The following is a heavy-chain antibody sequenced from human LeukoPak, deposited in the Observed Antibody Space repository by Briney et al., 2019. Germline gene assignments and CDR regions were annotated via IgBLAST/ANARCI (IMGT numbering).Heavy chain of an antibody. CDR1: GGTFSSYA. D-gene: IGHD6-19*01. CDR3: ARNGRIAVTLDY. V-gene: IGHV1-69*01. CDR2: IIPIFGTA. J-gene: IGHJ4*02. Sequence: SVKVSCKASGGTFSSYAISWVRQAPGQGLEWMGGIIPIFGTANYAQKFQGRVTITADESTSTAYMELSSLRSEDTAVYYCARNGRIAVTLDYWGQGTLVTVSS.